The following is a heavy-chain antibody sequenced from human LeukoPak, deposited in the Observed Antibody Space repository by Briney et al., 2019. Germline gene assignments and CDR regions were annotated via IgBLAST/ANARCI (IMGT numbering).Heavy chain of an antibody. CDR2: ILDSGYST. J-gene: IGHJ3*02. Sequence: GGSLRLSCAASGFTFSSYAMSWVRQAPGKGLEWVSGILDSGYSTYYANSVKGRFTISRDNSENTLSLQMNSLRAEDTALYYCARERDGLDIWGQGTVVTVS. V-gene: IGHV3-23*01. CDR1: GFTFSSYA. CDR3: ARERDGLDI.